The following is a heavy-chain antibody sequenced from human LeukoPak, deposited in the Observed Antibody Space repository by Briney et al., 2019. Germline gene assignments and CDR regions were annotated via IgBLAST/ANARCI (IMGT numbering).Heavy chain of an antibody. D-gene: IGHD3-22*01. CDR2: ISAYNGNT. J-gene: IGHJ4*02. CDR1: GYTFTSYG. Sequence: ASVKVSCKASGYTFTSYGISWVRQAPGQGLEWMGWISAYNGNTNYAQKLQGRVTITRDTSASTAYMELSSLRSEDTAVNYCARDGLSHYYDSSAPPFRWGQGTLVTVSS. V-gene: IGHV1-18*01. CDR3: ARDGLSHYYDSSAPPFR.